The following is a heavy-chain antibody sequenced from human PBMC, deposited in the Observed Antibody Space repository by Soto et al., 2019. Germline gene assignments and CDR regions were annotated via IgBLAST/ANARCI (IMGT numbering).Heavy chain of an antibody. CDR2: IYYSGST. V-gene: IGHV4-59*01. CDR3: ARSLPSSAGTFDS. J-gene: IGHJ4*02. Sequence: PSETLSLTCTVSGGSISTYYWSWIRQPPGKGLEWIAYIYYSGSTNYNPSLQGRVTISLDTSKTQFTLKLSSVTSADTAVYYCARSLPSSAGTFDSWGQGTLVTVSS. D-gene: IGHD2-15*01. CDR1: GGSISTYY.